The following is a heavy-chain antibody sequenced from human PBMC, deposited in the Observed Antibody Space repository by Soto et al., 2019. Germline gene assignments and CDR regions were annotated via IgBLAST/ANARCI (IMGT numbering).Heavy chain of an antibody. J-gene: IGHJ4*02. CDR2: IYYSGST. CDR1: GGSISSGDYY. CDR3: ARGGDGYNPPFDY. D-gene: IGHD5-12*01. Sequence: QVQLQESGPGLVKPSQTLSLTCTVSGGSISSGDYYWRWIRQPPGKGLEWIGYIYYSGSTYSNPSTKSRVTISVDTSKNQFSLKLSTVTAADTAVYYCARGGDGYNPPFDYWGQGTLVTVSS. V-gene: IGHV4-30-4*01.